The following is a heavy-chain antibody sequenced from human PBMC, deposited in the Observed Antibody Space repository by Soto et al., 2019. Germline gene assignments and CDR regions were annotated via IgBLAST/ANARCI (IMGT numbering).Heavy chain of an antibody. CDR2: ISYDGSDK. V-gene: IGHV3-30*03. D-gene: IGHD3-3*01. J-gene: IGHJ4*02. Sequence: QLQLAESGGGVVQPGRSLRLSCAASGFTFSDYGMHWVRQAPGTGLEWVAVISYDGSDKYYADSVKGRFTISRDNSKNRLYLQMNSLRAEDTAVYYCATMERLFDYWGQGTLVTVSS. CDR1: GFTFSDYG. CDR3: ATMERLFDY.